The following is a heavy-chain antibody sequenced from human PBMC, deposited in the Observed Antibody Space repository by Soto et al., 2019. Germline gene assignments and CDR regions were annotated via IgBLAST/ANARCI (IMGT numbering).Heavy chain of an antibody. Sequence: QVQLVESGGGVVQPGTSLRLSCVGSGFTFRSYVIHWVRQAPGKGLEWVALTSYDGSNNDYGDSVKGRFTISRDNSRNTVDLHMVSLRREDTALYYCARWGRAGGLDVWGQGTLVSVSS. D-gene: IGHD3-16*01. J-gene: IGHJ1*01. V-gene: IGHV3-30*03. CDR2: TSYDGSNN. CDR3: ARWGRAGGLDV. CDR1: GFTFRSYV.